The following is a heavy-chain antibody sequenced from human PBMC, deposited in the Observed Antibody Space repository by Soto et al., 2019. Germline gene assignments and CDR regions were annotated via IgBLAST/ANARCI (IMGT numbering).Heavy chain of an antibody. Sequence: GGSLRLSCAASGFTFSDYYMSWIRQAPGKGLEWVSYISSSGSTIYYADSVKGRFTISRDNAKNSLYLQMNSLRAEDTAVYYCARGSPYDYGDYGDGGAEYFQHWGQGTLVTVSS. CDR2: ISSSGSTI. D-gene: IGHD4-17*01. CDR3: ARGSPYDYGDYGDGGAEYFQH. J-gene: IGHJ1*01. CDR1: GFTFSDYY. V-gene: IGHV3-11*01.